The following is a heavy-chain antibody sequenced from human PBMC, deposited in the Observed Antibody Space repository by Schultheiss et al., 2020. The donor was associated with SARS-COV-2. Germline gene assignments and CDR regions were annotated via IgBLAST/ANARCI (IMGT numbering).Heavy chain of an antibody. CDR1: GGSISSSSYY. CDR2: IYYSGST. Sequence: SQTLSLTCTVSGGSISSSSYYWGWIRQPPGKGLEWIGSIYYSGSTYYNPSLKSRVTISVDTSKNQFSLKLSSVTAADTAVYYCARGDRDWNYEQDAFDIWGQGTMVTVSS. J-gene: IGHJ3*02. D-gene: IGHD1-7*01. V-gene: IGHV4-39*01. CDR3: ARGDRDWNYEQDAFDI.